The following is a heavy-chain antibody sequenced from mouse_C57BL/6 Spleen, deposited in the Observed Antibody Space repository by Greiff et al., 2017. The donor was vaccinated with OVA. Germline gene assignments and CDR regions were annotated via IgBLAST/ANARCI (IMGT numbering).Heavy chain of an antibody. J-gene: IGHJ4*01. Sequence: QVQLQQPGAELVKPGASVKVSCKASGYTFTSYWMHWVKQRPGQGLEWIGRIHPSDSDTNYNQKFKGKATLTVDKSSSTAYMQLRSLTSEDTAVYYYAIVMGKGYAMDYWGQGTSVTVSS. CDR2: IHPSDSDT. D-gene: IGHD2-1*01. V-gene: IGHV1-74*01. CDR3: AIVMGKGYAMDY. CDR1: GYTFTSYW.